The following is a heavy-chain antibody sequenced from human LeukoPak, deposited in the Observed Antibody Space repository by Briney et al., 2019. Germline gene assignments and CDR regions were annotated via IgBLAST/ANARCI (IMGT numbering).Heavy chain of an antibody. J-gene: IGHJ4*02. Sequence: GRPLSLFCRASVFTHSSYGMLWVREAPGKALEWVALISYDGSNKYYADSVKGRFTISRDNSKNTLYLQMNILRADHTAVYYCAKDPSIVGGSGYFDYWGQGTLVTVSS. CDR1: VFTHSSYG. CDR3: AKDPSIVGGSGYFDY. CDR2: ISYDGSNK. V-gene: IGHV3-30*18. D-gene: IGHD2-15*01.